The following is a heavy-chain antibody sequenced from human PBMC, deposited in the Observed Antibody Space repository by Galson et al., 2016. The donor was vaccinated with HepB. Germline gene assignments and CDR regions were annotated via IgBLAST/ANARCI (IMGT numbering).Heavy chain of an antibody. CDR1: GFSLTSSGMF. CDR3: ARSRDFVMDV. CDR2: IDWDDGI. V-gene: IGHV2-70*01. D-gene: IGHD2-15*01. Sequence: PALVKPTQTLTLTCTFSGFSLTSSGMFVNWIRQPPGKALEWLALIDWDDGIHYTSSQKTRLTISKDTSKRQVVLSMTNVDPMDTATYYCARSRDFVMDVWSQGVTVTVS. J-gene: IGHJ6*02.